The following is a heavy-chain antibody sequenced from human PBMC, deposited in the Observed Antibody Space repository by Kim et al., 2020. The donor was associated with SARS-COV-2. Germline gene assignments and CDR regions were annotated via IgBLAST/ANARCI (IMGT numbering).Heavy chain of an antibody. CDR3: AKDQGSIVVVTPVDY. J-gene: IGHJ4*02. V-gene: IGHV3-30*18. Sequence: GGSLRLSCAASGFTFSSYGMHWVRQAPGKGLEWVAVISYDGSNKYYADSVKGRFTISRDNSKNTLYLQMNSLRAEDTAVYYCAKDQGSIVVVTPVDYWGQGTLVTVSS. D-gene: IGHD2-21*02. CDR1: GFTFSSYG. CDR2: ISYDGSNK.